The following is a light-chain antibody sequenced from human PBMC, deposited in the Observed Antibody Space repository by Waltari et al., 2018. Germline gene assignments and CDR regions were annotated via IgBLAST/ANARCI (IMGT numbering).Light chain of an antibody. J-gene: IGLJ3*02. CDR1: SSDVGSYNL. CDR2: EGS. V-gene: IGLV2-23*01. Sequence: QFALTQPASVSGSPGQSITISCTGTSSDVGSYNLVSWYQQHAGKAPKPMISEGSERPSGVSNRFSGSKSGNTASLTISGLQAEDEADYYCCSYAGSKTWVFGGGTKLTVL. CDR3: CSYAGSKTWV.